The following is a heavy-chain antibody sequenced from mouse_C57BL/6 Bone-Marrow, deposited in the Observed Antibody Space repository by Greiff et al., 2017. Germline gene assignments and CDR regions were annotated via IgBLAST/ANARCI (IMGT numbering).Heavy chain of an antibody. J-gene: IGHJ1*03. CDR2: IYPRSGNT. CDR3: ARPVYCGSSVLYWYFDV. V-gene: IGHV1-81*01. Sequence: QVQLQQSGAELARPGASVKLSCKASGYTFTSYGISWVKQRTGQGLEWIGEIYPRSGNTYYNEKFKGKATLTADKSSSTAYMELRSLTSEDSAVYFCARPVYCGSSVLYWYFDVWGTGATVTVS. CDR1: GYTFTSYG. D-gene: IGHD1-1*01.